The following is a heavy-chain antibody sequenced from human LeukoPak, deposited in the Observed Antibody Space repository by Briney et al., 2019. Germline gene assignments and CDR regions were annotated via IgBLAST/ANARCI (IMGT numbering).Heavy chain of an antibody. CDR1: GFTFSSYS. V-gene: IGHV3-48*02. J-gene: IGHJ4*02. Sequence: QTGGSLRLSCAASGFTFSSYSMNWVRQAPGKGLEWVSYISSGSNTIYYADSVKGRFTISRDNAKNSLYLQMNSLRYEDTAVYYCARGKIYIDYRGQGTLVTVSS. CDR2: ISSGSNTI. CDR3: ARGKIYIDY.